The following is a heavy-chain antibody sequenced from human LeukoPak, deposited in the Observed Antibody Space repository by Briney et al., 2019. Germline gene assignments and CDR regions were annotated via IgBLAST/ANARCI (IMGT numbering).Heavy chain of an antibody. CDR3: AKDRLLYCRGGWYIFDY. V-gene: IGHV3-23*01. J-gene: IGHJ4*02. CDR1: RFTPTRYA. D-gene: IGHD2-15*01. CDR2: ISGRGGTP. Sequence: PVGSLRPSSAPSRFTPTRYAMSCVRQTPGGGLESVSAISGRGGTPYSTHPVRGGFTISRDNSDNTLYLQMNRLRAEDTAVYYCAKDRLLYCRGGWYIFDYWGQGTVVTVSS.